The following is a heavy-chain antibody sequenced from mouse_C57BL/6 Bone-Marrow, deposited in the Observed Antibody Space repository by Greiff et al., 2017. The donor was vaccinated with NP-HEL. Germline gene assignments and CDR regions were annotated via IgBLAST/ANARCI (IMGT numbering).Heavy chain of an antibody. Sequence: EVQLVESGGDLVKPGGSLKLSCAASGFTFSSYGMSWVRQTQDKRLEWVGNISSGGRYTYYHDSVKGRFTITRDNSKNTLYLQMSSLKSEDTAMYYCARHHITGGPFFAYWGQGTLVTVSA. D-gene: IGHD4-1*01. V-gene: IGHV5-6*01. CDR1: GFTFSSYG. CDR2: ISSGGRYT. CDR3: ARHHITGGPFFAY. J-gene: IGHJ3*01.